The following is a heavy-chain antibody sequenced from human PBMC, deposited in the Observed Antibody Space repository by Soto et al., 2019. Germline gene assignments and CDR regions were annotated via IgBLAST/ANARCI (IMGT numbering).Heavy chain of an antibody. J-gene: IGHJ4*02. CDR2: IVPIVDTS. CDR3: VRVVAIPGYPDN. V-gene: IGHV1-69*12. CDR1: GGTFSSYA. D-gene: IGHD5-12*01. Sequence: QVQLVQSGAEVRQPASSVKVSCKTSGGTFSSYAISWVRQAPGQGLVWMGGIVPIVDTSTYAQKFQGRVTITADESTSTAYMELSSLRSDDTAIYYCVRVVAIPGYPDNWGQGTLVTVSS.